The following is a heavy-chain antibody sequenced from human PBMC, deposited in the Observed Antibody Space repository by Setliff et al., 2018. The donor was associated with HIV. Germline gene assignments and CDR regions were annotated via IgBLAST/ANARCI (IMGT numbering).Heavy chain of an antibody. CDR1: GYTFSNYD. Sequence: GASVKVSCKASGYTFSNYDINWVRQATGQGLEWMGWMNPNSGNTGYAQKFQGRVTMTRNTSISTAYMQLSSLRSEDTAVYFCASAYDYYMDVWGKGTTVTVSS. J-gene: IGHJ6*03. CDR2: MNPNSGNT. CDR3: ASAYDYYMDV. V-gene: IGHV1-8*02.